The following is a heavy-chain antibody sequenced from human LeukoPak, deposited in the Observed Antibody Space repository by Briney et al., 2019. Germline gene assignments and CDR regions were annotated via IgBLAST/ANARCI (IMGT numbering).Heavy chain of an antibody. Sequence: GGSLRLSCAASGFTFSNYAMHWVRQAPGKGLEWVAATSHNEYNKYYADSVNGRFTISRDNSKNTLYLEVNILRADDTAVYYCARGPGLAMGKGYFDYCGQGTLVTVSS. CDR1: GFTFSNYA. CDR3: ARGPGLAMGKGYFDY. V-gene: IGHV3-30-3*01. D-gene: IGHD6-19*01. J-gene: IGHJ4*02. CDR2: TSHNEYNK.